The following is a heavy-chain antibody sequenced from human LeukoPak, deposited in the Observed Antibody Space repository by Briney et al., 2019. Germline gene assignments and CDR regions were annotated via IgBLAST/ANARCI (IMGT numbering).Heavy chain of an antibody. D-gene: IGHD5-24*01. CDR3: ARDRGYIFDY. V-gene: IGHV3-74*01. Sequence: LSGGSLRLSCAASEFTFSSYWMHWVRQVPGKGLMWVSHINSDGSSTTYADSVKGRFTISRDNAKNTLYLQMNSLRADDTAVYYCARDRGYIFDYWGQGTLVTVSS. J-gene: IGHJ4*02. CDR1: EFTFSSYW. CDR2: INSDGSST.